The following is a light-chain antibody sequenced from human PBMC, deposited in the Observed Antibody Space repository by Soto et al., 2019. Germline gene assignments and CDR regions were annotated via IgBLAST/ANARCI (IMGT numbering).Light chain of an antibody. J-gene: IGLJ2*01. CDR2: DVT. Sequence: QSALTQPASVSGSPGQSITISCTGTSSDVGGYNYVSWYQHHPGKAPKLMIYDVTNRPSGVSNRFSGSKSGNTASLTISGLQAEDEADYYCSSYTSSSAFHVVFGGGTKLTVL. CDR3: SSYTSSSAFHVV. V-gene: IGLV2-14*03. CDR1: SSDVGGYNY.